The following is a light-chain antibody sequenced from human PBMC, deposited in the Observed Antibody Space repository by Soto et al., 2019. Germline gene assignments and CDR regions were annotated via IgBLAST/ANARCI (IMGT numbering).Light chain of an antibody. CDR2: ATS. J-gene: IGKJ5*01. CDR3: QQFSSSPIT. Sequence: IVRTQCPATLSLSPGERATLSCRSSQSISSYLAWYQQKPGQSPRLLIYATSIRATGIPDRFSGSGSGTDFTLIISRLEPEDFAVYYCQQFSSSPITFGLGTRLEIK. V-gene: IGKV3-20*01. CDR1: QSISSY.